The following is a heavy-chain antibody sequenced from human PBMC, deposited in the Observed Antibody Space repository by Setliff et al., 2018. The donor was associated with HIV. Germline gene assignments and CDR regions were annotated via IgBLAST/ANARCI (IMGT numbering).Heavy chain of an antibody. CDR2: STNKDNSYTT. Sequence: GGSLRLSCAASGFTFNNYWMAWVRQAPGKGLEWVGRSTNKDNSYTTTYAASVKGRFTISRDDSKNSLYLIMNDLKADDTAMYYCTKEKRGSGAYNFDLWGQGTLVTVSS. CDR1: GFTFNNYW. V-gene: IGHV3-72*01. CDR3: TKEKRGSGAYNFDL. D-gene: IGHD5-12*01. J-gene: IGHJ4*02.